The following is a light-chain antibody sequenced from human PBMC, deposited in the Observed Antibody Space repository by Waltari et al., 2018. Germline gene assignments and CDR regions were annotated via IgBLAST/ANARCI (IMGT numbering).Light chain of an antibody. CDR2: QDS. CDR1: KWGDKY. V-gene: IGLV3-1*01. J-gene: IGLJ2*01. CDR3: QAWDSSPL. Sequence: SYELTQPPSVSVSPGQTASITCSGDKWGDKYVCWYQQKPGQSPVLVIYQDSERPSGIPERFSGSNSGNTATLTISGTQAMDEADYYCQAWDSSPLFGGGTKLTVL.